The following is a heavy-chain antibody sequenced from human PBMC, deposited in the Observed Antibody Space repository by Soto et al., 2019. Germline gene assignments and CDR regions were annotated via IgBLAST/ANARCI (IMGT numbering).Heavy chain of an antibody. D-gene: IGHD1-26*01. CDR2: ISAYNGNT. Sequence: GASVKVSCKASGYSFTSYGINWVRQAPGQGLEWMGWISAYNGNTNYAQKLQGRVTMTTDTSTSTAYMELRSLRYDDTAVYYCARDSGSYSEWFDPWGQGTLVTVSS. CDR3: ARDSGSYSEWFDP. V-gene: IGHV1-18*04. CDR1: GYSFTSYG. J-gene: IGHJ5*02.